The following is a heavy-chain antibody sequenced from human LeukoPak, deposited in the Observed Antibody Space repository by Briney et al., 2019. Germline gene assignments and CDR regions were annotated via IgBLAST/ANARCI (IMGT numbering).Heavy chain of an antibody. CDR3: AKARGTYYYDSSGYSFDY. Sequence: GGSLRLSCAASGFTFDDYAMHWVRQAPGKGLEWVSGINWNSGSIAYADSVKGRFTISRNNAKNSLFLQMNSLRAEDTAFYYCAKARGTYYYDSSGYSFDYWGQGTLVPVSS. CDR1: GFTFDDYA. J-gene: IGHJ4*02. D-gene: IGHD3-22*01. V-gene: IGHV3-9*01. CDR2: INWNSGSI.